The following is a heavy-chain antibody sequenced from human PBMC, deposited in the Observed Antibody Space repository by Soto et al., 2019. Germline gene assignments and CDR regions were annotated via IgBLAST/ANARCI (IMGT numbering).Heavy chain of an antibody. V-gene: IGHV1-18*01. D-gene: IGHD5-18*01. CDR3: ARCIQQDYYYGTDV. J-gene: IGHJ6*02. Sequence: QAQLVQSGAEVKKPGASVKVSCKASGYTFYSHSISWVRQAPGQGLEWMGRISADNGNTKYAQKFRGRVTMTTDTSTSTVDMELRNLRSDDTAVYYCARCIQQDYYYGTDVWGQGTTVTVSS. CDR1: GYTFYSHS. CDR2: ISADNGNT.